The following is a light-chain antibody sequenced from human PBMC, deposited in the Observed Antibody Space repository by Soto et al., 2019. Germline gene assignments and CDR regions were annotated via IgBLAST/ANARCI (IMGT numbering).Light chain of an antibody. CDR3: QQYKTYWT. V-gene: IGKV1-5*01. J-gene: IGKJ1*01. CDR1: QTTDNW. Sequence: DIQMTQSPSTLSASVGDRVTITCRASQTTDNWLAWYQQKPGEAPKLLIYDVSNLGSGVPSRFSGSGSGTEFTLTISSLQRDDFATYYCQQYKTYWTFGQGTTGDIK. CDR2: DVS.